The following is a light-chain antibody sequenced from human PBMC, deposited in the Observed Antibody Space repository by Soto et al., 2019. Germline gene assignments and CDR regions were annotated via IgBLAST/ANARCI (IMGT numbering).Light chain of an antibody. J-gene: IGKJ4*01. CDR3: QQYNSFSLT. V-gene: IGKV1-5*01. CDR2: DAS. Sequence: DIQITQSPSTLSASVGDRVTITCRASQSISNLLAWYQQKPGQAPKLLIYDASSLESGVPSRFSGSGSGTEFTLTISGLQPDDFASYYCQQYNSFSLTFGGGTKVDIK. CDR1: QSISNL.